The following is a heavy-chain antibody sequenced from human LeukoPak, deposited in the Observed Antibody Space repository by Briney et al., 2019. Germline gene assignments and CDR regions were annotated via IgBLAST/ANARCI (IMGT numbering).Heavy chain of an antibody. D-gene: IGHD2-2*01. CDR3: AREVADIVVVPAAIDY. Sequence: GGCLRLSCAASGFTFSNYYVSWFRQAPGKGLEWVSYIRSSSSTIYYADSVKGRFTISRDNAKNSLYLQMNSLRAEDTAVYYCAREVADIVVVPAAIDYWGQGTLVTVSS. CDR2: IRSSSSTI. J-gene: IGHJ4*02. CDR1: GFTFSNYY. V-gene: IGHV3-48*04.